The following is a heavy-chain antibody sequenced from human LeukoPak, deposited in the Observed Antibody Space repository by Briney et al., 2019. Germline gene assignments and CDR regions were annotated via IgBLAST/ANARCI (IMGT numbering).Heavy chain of an antibody. J-gene: IGHJ4*02. D-gene: IGHD6-19*01. V-gene: IGHV4-39*01. CDR1: GGSISSYY. CDR3: ARRFTGYSSGWYHDYFDY. CDR2: IYYSGST. Sequence: PSETLSLTCTVSGGSISSYYWGWIRQPPGKGLEWIGSIYYSGSTYYNPSLKSRVTISVDTSKNQFSLKLSSVTAADTAVYYCARRFTGYSSGWYHDYFDYWGQGTLVTVSS.